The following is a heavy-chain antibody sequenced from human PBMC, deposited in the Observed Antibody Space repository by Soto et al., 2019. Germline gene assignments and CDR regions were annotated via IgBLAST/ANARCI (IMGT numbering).Heavy chain of an antibody. CDR3: TTDKVRGATNTVNFGDY. CDR2: IKSKTDGGTT. D-gene: IGHD3-10*01. Sequence: PGGSLRLSCAASGFTFSNAWMSWVRQAPGKGLEWVGRIKSKTDGGTTDYAAPVKGRFTISRDDSKNTLYLQMNSLKTEDTAVYYCTTDKVRGATNTVNFGDYWGQGTLVTAPQ. J-gene: IGHJ4*02. CDR1: GFTFSNAW. V-gene: IGHV3-15*01.